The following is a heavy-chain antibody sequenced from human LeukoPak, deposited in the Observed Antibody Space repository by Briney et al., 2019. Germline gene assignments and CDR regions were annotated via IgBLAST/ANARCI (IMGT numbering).Heavy chain of an antibody. Sequence: GGSLRLSCVASGFTFSSYAMSWVRQAPGKGLEWVSTISHSGATTYYADSVKGRFTISRDSSKNTLYLQMNSLRAEDTAVYYCAKEFSSVTFFDYWGQGALVTVSS. V-gene: IGHV3-23*01. J-gene: IGHJ4*02. CDR2: ISHSGATT. CDR3: AKEFSSVTFFDY. D-gene: IGHD4-17*01. CDR1: GFTFSSYA.